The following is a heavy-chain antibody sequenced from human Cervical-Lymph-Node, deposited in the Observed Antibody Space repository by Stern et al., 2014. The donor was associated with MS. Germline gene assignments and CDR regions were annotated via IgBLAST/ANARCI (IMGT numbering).Heavy chain of an antibody. CDR1: GGSVNSGGYY. D-gene: IGHD3-22*01. Sequence: QLQLQESGPGLVKPSQTLSLTCTVSGGSVNSGGYYWSWIRQHPGKGLEWIGYIYYSGGTYYTPSLKSRITISLDTSMNQFSLKLSSVTAADTAVYYCARGHSSGYYYVHWFDPWGQGTLVTVSS. CDR3: ARGHSSGYYYVHWFDP. J-gene: IGHJ5*02. CDR2: IYYSGGT. V-gene: IGHV4-31*03.